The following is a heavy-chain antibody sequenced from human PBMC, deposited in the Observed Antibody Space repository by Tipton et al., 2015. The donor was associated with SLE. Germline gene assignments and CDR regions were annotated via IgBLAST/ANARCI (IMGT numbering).Heavy chain of an antibody. Sequence: TLSLTCAVYGGSFSGYYWSWIRQTPGKGLEWIGEINHSGSTNYNPSLKSRVTFSLDASKNQFSLKMNSVTAADTALYYCARGVAGYYFFCYMDVWGEGTTVTVSS. D-gene: IGHD2-15*01. CDR2: INHSGST. V-gene: IGHV4-34*01. CDR1: GGSFSGYY. J-gene: IGHJ6*03. CDR3: ARGVAGYYFFCYMDV.